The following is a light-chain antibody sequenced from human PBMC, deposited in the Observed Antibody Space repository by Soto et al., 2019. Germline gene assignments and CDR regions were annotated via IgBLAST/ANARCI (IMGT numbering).Light chain of an antibody. CDR3: QQRSNWPPT. CDR1: QSVSSY. Sequence: EIVLTQSPATLSLSPGERATLSCRASQSVSSYLAWYQQKPGQAPRLLIYDASNRATGIPARFSGSGSGTDFTLTISSLKPEDFAVYYCQQRSNWPPTFGKGTKV. V-gene: IGKV3-11*01. J-gene: IGKJ1*01. CDR2: DAS.